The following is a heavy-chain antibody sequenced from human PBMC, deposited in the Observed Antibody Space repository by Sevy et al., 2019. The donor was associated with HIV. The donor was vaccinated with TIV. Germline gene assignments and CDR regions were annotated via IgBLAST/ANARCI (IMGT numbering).Heavy chain of an antibody. D-gene: IGHD2-2*01. V-gene: IGHV3-23*01. J-gene: IGHJ6*02. CDR3: AKAVVPAATLYYYGMDV. Sequence: GGSLRLSCAASGFTFSSYAMSWVRQAPGKGLEWVSAISGSGGSTYYADSVKGRFTISRDNSKNTLYLQMNSLRAGDPTVYYCAKAVVPAATLYYYGMDVCGQGTTVTVTS. CDR2: ISGSGGST. CDR1: GFTFSSYA.